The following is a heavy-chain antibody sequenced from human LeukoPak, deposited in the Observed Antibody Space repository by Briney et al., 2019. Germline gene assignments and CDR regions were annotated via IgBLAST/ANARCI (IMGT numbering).Heavy chain of an antibody. CDR2: IRYDGSNK. Sequence: GGSLRLSCAASGFTFSSYGMHWVRQAPGKGLEWVAFIRYDGSNKYYADFVKGRFTISRDNSKNMLYLQMNSLRGEDTALYYCAKDFYSGSYYYFDYWGQGTLVTVSS. CDR3: AKDFYSGSYYYFDY. V-gene: IGHV3-30*02. J-gene: IGHJ4*02. CDR1: GFTFSSYG. D-gene: IGHD1-26*01.